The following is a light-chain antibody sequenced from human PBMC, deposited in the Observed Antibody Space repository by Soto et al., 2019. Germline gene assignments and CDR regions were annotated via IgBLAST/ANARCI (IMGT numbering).Light chain of an antibody. V-gene: IGLV1-51*02. J-gene: IGLJ1*01. CDR1: SSNIGNNY. CDR3: GTWDSSLSAV. Sequence: QAVLTQPPSVSAAPGQKVTISCSGSSSNIGNNYVSWYQQLPGTAPKLLIYENNKRPSGIPDRFSGSKSGTSATLGITGLQTGDEADYYCGTWDSSLSAVFGTGTKVTVL. CDR2: ENN.